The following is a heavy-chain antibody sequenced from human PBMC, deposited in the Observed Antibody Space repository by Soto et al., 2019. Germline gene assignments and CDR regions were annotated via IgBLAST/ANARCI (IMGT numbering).Heavy chain of an antibody. J-gene: IGHJ4*02. D-gene: IGHD3-9*01. CDR3: AKVLRYFDWLTLDY. Sequence: ASVKVSCKASGYTFSTYAIHWVRQAPGQSLEWMGWLNGGTGQTRYSQRFQDRVTITRDTSASTAYMEVSSLRPEDTAVYYCAKVLRYFDWLTLDYWGQGTLVTVSS. V-gene: IGHV1-3*01. CDR1: GYTFSTYA. CDR2: LNGGTGQT.